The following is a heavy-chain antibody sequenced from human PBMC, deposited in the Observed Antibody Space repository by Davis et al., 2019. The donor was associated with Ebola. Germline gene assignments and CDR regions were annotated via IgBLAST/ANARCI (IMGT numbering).Heavy chain of an antibody. D-gene: IGHD3-10*01. CDR2: ISGSGGGT. CDR1: VITFSSYA. Sequence: GGSLRLSCTDSVITFSSYAMTWVRQAPGKGLEWVSAISGSGGGTYYADSVKGRFTISRDNSNNTLYLQMNTLRAEDTAVYYCSKSILFVVWFDSWGQGTLVTVSS. CDR3: SKSILFVVWFDS. J-gene: IGHJ5*02. V-gene: IGHV3-23*01.